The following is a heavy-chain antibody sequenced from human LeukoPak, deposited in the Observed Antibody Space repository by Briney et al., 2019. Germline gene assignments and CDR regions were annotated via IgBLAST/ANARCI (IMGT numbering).Heavy chain of an antibody. D-gene: IGHD6-19*01. J-gene: IGHJ5*02. Sequence: PSESLSLTCPVSGPSLSSYYWSWIRQPAGKGLEWVGCIYTSGSNNYNPSLKSGATMSVDRSKNQFSLKLSSVTAADTAVYYCARVIAVAGTGYELEYNWFDPWGQGNLVTVSS. CDR2: IYTSGSN. CDR3: ARVIAVAGTGYELEYNWFDP. CDR1: GPSLSSYY. V-gene: IGHV4-4*07.